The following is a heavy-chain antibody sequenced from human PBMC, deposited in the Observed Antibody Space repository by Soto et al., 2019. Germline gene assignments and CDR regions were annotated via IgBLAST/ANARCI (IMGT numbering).Heavy chain of an antibody. CDR3: EWLCIISPVHFTNNVIASLKGQVAISADNSMISVVLQLSSLMASVNSMYFCALCHPQTYYYGMDV. Sequence: GGSLRLSCAASGFTFSSYSMNWVRQAPGKGLEWVSYISSSSSTIYYADSVKGRFTISRDNAKNSLYLQMNSLRKEETAGYFFEWLCIISPVHFTNNVIASLKGQVAISADNSMISVVLQLSSLMASVNSMYFCALCHPQTYYYGMDVWGQGLKVTVS. J-gene: IGHJ6*02. CDR2: ISSSSSTI. D-gene: IGHD3-22*01. V-gene: IGHV3-48*02. CDR1: GFTFSSYS.